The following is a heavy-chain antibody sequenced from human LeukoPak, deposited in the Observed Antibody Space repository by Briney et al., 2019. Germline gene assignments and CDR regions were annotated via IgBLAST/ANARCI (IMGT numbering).Heavy chain of an antibody. D-gene: IGHD1-26*01. V-gene: IGHV3-11*04. J-gene: IGHJ4*02. CDR1: GFTFSDYY. Sequence: GGSLRLSRAASGFTFSDYYMSWIRQAPGKALEWVSYVSSGSSTIYYADSVKGRFTVSRDNGKRSLYLHMNSLRAEDTAMYYCARGVGARDPNDYWGQGTLVTVSS. CDR3: ARGVGARDPNDY. CDR2: VSSGSSTI.